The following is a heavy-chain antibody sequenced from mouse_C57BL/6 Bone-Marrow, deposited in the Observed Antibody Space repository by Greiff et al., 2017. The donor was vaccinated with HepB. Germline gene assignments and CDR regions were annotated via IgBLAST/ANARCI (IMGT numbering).Heavy chain of an antibody. CDR2: IYPGDGDT. Sequence: QVQLQQSGAELVKPGASVKISCKASGYAFSSYWMNWVKQRPGKGLEWIGQIYPGDGDTNYNGKFKGKATLTADKSSSTAYMQLSSLTSEDSAVYFCARGAKDGYPFAYWGQGTLVTVSA. CDR1: GYAFSSYW. V-gene: IGHV1-80*01. J-gene: IGHJ3*01. CDR3: ARGAKDGYPFAY. D-gene: IGHD2-3*01.